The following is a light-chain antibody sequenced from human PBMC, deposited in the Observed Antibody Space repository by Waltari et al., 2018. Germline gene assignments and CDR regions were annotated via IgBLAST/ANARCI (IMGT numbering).Light chain of an antibody. J-gene: IGLJ1*01. CDR2: DVS. CDR1: SSDVGGSNY. V-gene: IGLV2-14*03. Sequence: QSALTQPASVSGSPGQSITISCTGTSSDVGGSNYVSWYQQHPGKAPKPMIYDVSDRPSGVSTRFSGSKSGNTASLTISGLQAEDEADYYCSSYTSSNTDVFGTGTKVTVL. CDR3: SSYTSSNTDV.